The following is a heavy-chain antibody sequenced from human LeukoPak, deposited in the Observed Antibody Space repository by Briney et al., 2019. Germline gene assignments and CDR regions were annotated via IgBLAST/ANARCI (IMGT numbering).Heavy chain of an antibody. CDR3: ARDRRDHLWGTYCYAFDF. CDR1: GGSISSSSYY. D-gene: IGHD3-16*02. Sequence: PSETLSLTCTVSGGSISSSSYYWGWIRQPPGKGLEWIGSIYYSGSTYYNPSLKSRVTISVDTSKNQFSLKLSSVTAADTAVYYCARDRRDHLWGTYCYAFDFWGQGTMVTVSS. J-gene: IGHJ3*01. CDR2: IYYSGST. V-gene: IGHV4-39*07.